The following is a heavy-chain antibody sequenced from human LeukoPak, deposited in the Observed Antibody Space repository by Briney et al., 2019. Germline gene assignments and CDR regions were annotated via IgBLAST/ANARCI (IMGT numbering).Heavy chain of an antibody. Sequence: GGSLRLSCAASGFTFTSYNMNWVRQAPGKGLEWVSSISSSSDDIYYGDSVKGRLTISRDNAKNSLYLQMNGLRAEDTAVYYCARDRDIVVLAAAIPVFGYWGQGTLVTVSS. V-gene: IGHV3-21*01. CDR2: ISSSSDDI. D-gene: IGHD2-2*01. J-gene: IGHJ4*02. CDR3: ARDRDIVVLAAAIPVFGY. CDR1: GFTFTSYN.